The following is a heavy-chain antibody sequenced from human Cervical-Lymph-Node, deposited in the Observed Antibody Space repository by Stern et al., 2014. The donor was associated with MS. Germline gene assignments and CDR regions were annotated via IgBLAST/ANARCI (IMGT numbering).Heavy chain of an antibody. CDR1: GGSISSGDYY. D-gene: IGHD2-2*01. J-gene: IGHJ5*02. CDR3: ASANCSSTSCPNWFDP. CDR2: IYYSGSR. Sequence: VQLGQSGPGLVKPSQTLSLTCTVSGGSISSGDYYWSWIRQPPGKGLEWIGYIYYSGSRYYNPSLKSRVTISVDTSKNQFSLKLSSVTAADTAVYYCASANCSSTSCPNWFDPWGQGTLVTVSS. V-gene: IGHV4-30-4*01.